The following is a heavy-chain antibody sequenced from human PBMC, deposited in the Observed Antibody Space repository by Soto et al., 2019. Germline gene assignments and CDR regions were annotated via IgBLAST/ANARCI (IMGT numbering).Heavy chain of an antibody. J-gene: IGHJ4*02. CDR1: GYSFTSYW. D-gene: IGHD5-12*01. V-gene: IGHV5-51*01. CDR3: ATSRDGYNWAYYFDY. Sequence: GECLKISCKGSGYSFTSYWIGWVRQMPGKGLEWMGIIYPGDSDTRYSPSFQGQVTISADKSISTAYLQWSSLKASDTAMYYCATSRDGYNWAYYFDYWGQGTLVTVSS. CDR2: IYPGDSDT.